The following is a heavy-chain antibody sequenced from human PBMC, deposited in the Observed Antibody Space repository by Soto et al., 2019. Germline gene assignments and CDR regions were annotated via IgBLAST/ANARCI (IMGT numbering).Heavy chain of an antibody. J-gene: IGHJ6*02. CDR3: ARDLRESSGWYDYYYYHGMDV. V-gene: IGHV6-1*01. Sequence: PSQTLSLTCAISGDSVSSNSAAWNWIRQSPSRGLEWLGRTYYRSKWYNDYAVSVKSRITINPDTSKNQFSLQLNSVTPEDTAVYYCARDLRESSGWYDYYYYHGMDVWGQGTTVTVSS. D-gene: IGHD6-19*01. CDR1: GDSVSSNSAA. CDR2: TYYRSKWYN.